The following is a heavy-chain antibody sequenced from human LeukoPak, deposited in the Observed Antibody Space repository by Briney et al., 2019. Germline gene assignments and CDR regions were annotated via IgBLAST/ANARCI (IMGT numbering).Heavy chain of an antibody. D-gene: IGHD6-13*01. V-gene: IGHV1-2*02. Sequence: ASVKVSCKASGYAFTGYYLHWVRQAPGQGLEWMGWINPNSGGTNYAQKFQGRVTMTRDTSISTAYMELSRLSSDDTAVYYCATDLGSSWIYWGQGTLVTVSS. J-gene: IGHJ4*01. CDR1: GYAFTGYY. CDR2: INPNSGGT. CDR3: ATDLGSSWIY.